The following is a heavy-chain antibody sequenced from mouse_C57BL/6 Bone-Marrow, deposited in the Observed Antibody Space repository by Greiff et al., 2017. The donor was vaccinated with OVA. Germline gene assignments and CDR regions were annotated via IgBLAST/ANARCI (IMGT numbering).Heavy chain of an antibody. Sequence: QVQLQQPGAELVRPGSSVKLSCKASGYTFTSYWMHWVKQRPIQGLEWIGNIDPSDSETHYNQKFKDKATLTVDKSSSTAYMQLSSLISEDSAVYYCARGNYGSSYDWYFDVWGTGTTVTVSS. J-gene: IGHJ1*03. CDR1: GYTFTSYW. V-gene: IGHV1-52*01. D-gene: IGHD1-1*01. CDR2: IDPSDSET. CDR3: ARGNYGSSYDWYFDV.